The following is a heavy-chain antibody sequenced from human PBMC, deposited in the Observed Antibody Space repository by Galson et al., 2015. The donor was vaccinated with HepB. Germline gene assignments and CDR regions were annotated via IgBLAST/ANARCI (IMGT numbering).Heavy chain of an antibody. J-gene: IGHJ3*02. D-gene: IGHD3-3*01. CDR2: ISSSSSYI. Sequence: SLRLSCAASGFTFSSYSMNWVRQAPGKGLEWVSSISSSSSYIYYADSVKGRFTISRDNAKNSLYLQMNSLRAEDTAVYYCARDFGLRFLEWLSMGADAFDIWGQGTMVTVSS. V-gene: IGHV3-21*01. CDR1: GFTFSSYS. CDR3: ARDFGLRFLEWLSMGADAFDI.